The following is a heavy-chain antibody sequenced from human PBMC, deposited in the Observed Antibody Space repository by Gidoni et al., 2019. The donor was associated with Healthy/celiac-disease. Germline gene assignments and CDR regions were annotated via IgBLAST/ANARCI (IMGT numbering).Heavy chain of an antibody. J-gene: IGHJ4*02. CDR3: ARDPHIAAGTDY. CDR1: GFSFSSYG. D-gene: IGHD6-6*01. Sequence: EVQLVESGGGLVQPGGSLRLSCAASGFSFSSYGWSWVRQAPGKGLEWGANIKQDGSEKYYVDSVKGLFTISRDNAKNSLYLQMNSLRAEDTAVYHCARDPHIAAGTDYWGQGTLVTVSS. CDR2: IKQDGSEK. V-gene: IGHV3-7*03.